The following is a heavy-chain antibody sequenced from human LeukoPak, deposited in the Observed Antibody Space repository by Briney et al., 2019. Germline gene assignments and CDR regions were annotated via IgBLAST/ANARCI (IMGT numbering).Heavy chain of an antibody. CDR2: MHPNSGNT. J-gene: IGHJ4*02. V-gene: IGHV1-8*01. CDR1: GYTFTSYD. Sequence: ASVKVSCKASGYTFTSYDIHWVRQATGQGLEWMGWMHPNSGNTGYAQKFQGRVTMTRNTSISTAYKELSSLRSEDTAVYYCARALGIAAAGIINYWGQGTLVTVSS. CDR3: ARALGIAAAGIINY. D-gene: IGHD6-13*01.